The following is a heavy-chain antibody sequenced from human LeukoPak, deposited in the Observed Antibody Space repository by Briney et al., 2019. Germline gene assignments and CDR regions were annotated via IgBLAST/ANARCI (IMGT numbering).Heavy chain of an antibody. D-gene: IGHD3-16*01. CDR1: GFRFDDYG. CDR3: AKDESTGGFAPGYFYGMGV. Sequence: HTGGSLRLSCVVSGFRFDDYGMHWVRQAPGKGLEWVSGISWSGTTTGYADSVKGRFTISRDSAKNSLYLQMDSLRVEDTALYYCAKDESTGGFAPGYFYGMGVWGQGTTVTVSS. J-gene: IGHJ6*02. CDR2: ISWSGTTT. V-gene: IGHV3-9*01.